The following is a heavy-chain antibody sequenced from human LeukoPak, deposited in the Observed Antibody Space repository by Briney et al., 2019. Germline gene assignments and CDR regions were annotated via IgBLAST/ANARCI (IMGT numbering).Heavy chain of an antibody. V-gene: IGHV3-21*01. Sequence: PGGSLRLSCAASGFTFSSYSMNWVRQAPGKGLEWVSSISSSSSYIYYADSVKGRFTISRDNAKNSLYLQMNSLRAEDTAVYYCARDRIGVAGMVYYYMDVWGKGTTVTVSS. CDR3: ARDRIGVAGMVYYYMDV. D-gene: IGHD6-19*01. CDR2: ISSSSSYI. J-gene: IGHJ6*03. CDR1: GFTFSSYS.